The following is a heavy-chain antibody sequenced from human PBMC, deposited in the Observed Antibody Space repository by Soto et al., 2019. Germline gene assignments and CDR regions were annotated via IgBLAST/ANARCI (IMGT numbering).Heavy chain of an antibody. CDR1: GFRNTGYY. V-gene: IGHV1-2*04. Sequence: PVNPPSKASGFRNTGYYMHWVRQSPGQGLEWMGWINPNSGGTNYAQKFQGWVTMTRDTSISTAYMELSRLRSDDTAVYYCARDARGDEAPMDYWGQGTLVTVSS. CDR3: ARDARGDEAPMDY. J-gene: IGHJ4*02. D-gene: IGHD3-10*01. CDR2: INPNSGGT.